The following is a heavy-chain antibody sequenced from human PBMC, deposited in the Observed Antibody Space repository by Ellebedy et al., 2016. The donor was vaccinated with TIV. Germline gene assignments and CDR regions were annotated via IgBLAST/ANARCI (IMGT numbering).Heavy chain of an antibody. Sequence: MPSETLSLTCTVSGGSISSGGYYWSWIRQHPGKGLEWIGYIYYSGSTYYNPSLKSRVTISVDTSKNQFSLKLSSVTAADTAVYYCARGGHGVTTIDYWGQGTLVTVSS. CDR2: IYYSGST. CDR3: ARGGHGVTTIDY. J-gene: IGHJ4*02. D-gene: IGHD4-17*01. CDR1: GGSISSGGYY. V-gene: IGHV4-31*03.